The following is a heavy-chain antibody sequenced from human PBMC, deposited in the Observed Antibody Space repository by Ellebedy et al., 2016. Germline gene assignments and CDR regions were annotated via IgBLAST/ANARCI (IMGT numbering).Heavy chain of an antibody. CDR3: ARGRVYYYGSYGLVYYYYGMDV. J-gene: IGHJ6*02. Sequence: ASVKVSCXASGYTFTGYYMHWVRQAPGQGLEWMGWINPKSGGTKFVQRFQGRVTMTRDTSISTAYMELSRLRSDDTAVYYCARGRVYYYGSYGLVYYYYGMDVWGQGTTVTVSS. CDR1: GYTFTGYY. V-gene: IGHV1-2*02. D-gene: IGHD3-10*01. CDR2: INPKSGGT.